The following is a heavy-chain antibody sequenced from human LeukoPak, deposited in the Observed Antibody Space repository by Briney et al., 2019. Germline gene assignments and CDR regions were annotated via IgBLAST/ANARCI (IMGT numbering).Heavy chain of an antibody. CDR1: GYTFTSYG. Sequence: ASVKVSCKASGYTFTSYGISWVRQAPGQGLEWMGGIIPIFGTANYAQKFQGRVTITTDESTSTAYMELSSLRSEDTAVYYCAREYIGVAYGYWGQGTLVTVSS. D-gene: IGHD2-15*01. V-gene: IGHV1-69*05. CDR2: IIPIFGTA. J-gene: IGHJ4*02. CDR3: AREYIGVAYGY.